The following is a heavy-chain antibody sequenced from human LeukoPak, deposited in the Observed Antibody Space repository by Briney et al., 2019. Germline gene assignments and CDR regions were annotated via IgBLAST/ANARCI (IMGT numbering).Heavy chain of an antibody. J-gene: IGHJ4*02. CDR3: ARGEHSGTSPPFDY. Sequence: GGSLRLSCAASGFTFSSFSMNWVRQAPGKGLEWVSYIRSNGTNTDYTGSVKGRFTISRDNAKNSLYLQMNSLRAEDTAVYYCARGEHSGTSPPFDYWGQGTLVTVSS. CDR2: IRSNGTNT. D-gene: IGHD1-7*01. CDR1: GFTFSSFS. V-gene: IGHV3-48*04.